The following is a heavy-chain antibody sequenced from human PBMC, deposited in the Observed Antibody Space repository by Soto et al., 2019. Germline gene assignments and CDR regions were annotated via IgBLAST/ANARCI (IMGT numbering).Heavy chain of an antibody. V-gene: IGHV1-18*01. J-gene: IGHJ4*02. CDR1: GGTFSSYA. CDR3: ARDRDYDILTGYPTFDY. D-gene: IGHD3-9*01. CDR2: ISPIFGNA. Sequence: ASVKVSCKASGGTFSSYAISWVRQAPGQRLEWMGGISPIFGNANYAQKLQGRVTMTTDTSTSIAYMGLRSLRSDDTAVYYCARDRDYDILTGYPTFDYWGQGTLVTVSS.